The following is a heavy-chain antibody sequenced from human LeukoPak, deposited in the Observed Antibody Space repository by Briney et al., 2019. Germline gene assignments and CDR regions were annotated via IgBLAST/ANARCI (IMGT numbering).Heavy chain of an antibody. CDR3: ATKQWLAPPPDS. D-gene: IGHD6-19*01. J-gene: IGHJ4*02. CDR2: INTDGTVT. Sequence: SGGSLRLSCAASGFTFSKYLMLWVRQAPGKGLESVSRINTDGTVTTYADSVKGRFTVSRDNADNTMFLQMNSVRDEDTAVYYCATKQWLAPPPDSWGQGTAVTVSS. V-gene: IGHV3-74*01. CDR1: GFTFSKYL.